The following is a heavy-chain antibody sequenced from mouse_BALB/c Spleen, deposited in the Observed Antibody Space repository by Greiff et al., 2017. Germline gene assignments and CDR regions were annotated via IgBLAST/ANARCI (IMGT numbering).Heavy chain of an antibody. Sequence: VQLQQSGAELARPGASVKLSCKASGYTFTSYWMQWVKQRPGQGLEWIGAIYPGDGDTRYTQKFKGKATLTADKSSSTAYMQLSSLASEDSAVYYCARGGDGYSYWGQGTLVTVSA. CDR1: GYTFTSYW. CDR2: IYPGDGDT. D-gene: IGHD2-3*01. CDR3: ARGGDGYSY. J-gene: IGHJ3*01. V-gene: IGHV1-87*01.